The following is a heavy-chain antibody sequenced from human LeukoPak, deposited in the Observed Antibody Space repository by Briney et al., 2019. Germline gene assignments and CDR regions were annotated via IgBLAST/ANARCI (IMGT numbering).Heavy chain of an antibody. CDR1: VFTFSSYA. Sequence: GGSLSLSCAAAVFTFSSYAMSWVRQAAGKGLEWVSSSSSSSSYIYYADSVKGRFTISGDNARNSLYLQMNSLRAEDTAVYYCARDGLAAATLHWCFDLWGRGTLVTVSS. V-gene: IGHV3-21*01. CDR3: ARDGLAAATLHWCFDL. D-gene: IGHD2-15*01. CDR2: SSSSSSYI. J-gene: IGHJ2*01.